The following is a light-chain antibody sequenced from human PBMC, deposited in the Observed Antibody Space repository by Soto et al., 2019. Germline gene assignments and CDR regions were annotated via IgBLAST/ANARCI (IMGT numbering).Light chain of an antibody. Sequence: EIVMTQSPATLSVSPGERATLSCRASQSVSSNLAWYQQKPGQAPRLLIYDASTRATGIPARFSGSGSGTEFTLTISSLQSEDSAVYYCHQYNSWPRGTFGPGTKVEIK. V-gene: IGKV3-15*01. J-gene: IGKJ3*01. CDR3: HQYNSWPRGT. CDR2: DAS. CDR1: QSVSSN.